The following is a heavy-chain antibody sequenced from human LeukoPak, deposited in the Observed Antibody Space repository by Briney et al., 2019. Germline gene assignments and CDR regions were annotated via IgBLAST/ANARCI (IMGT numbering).Heavy chain of an antibody. D-gene: IGHD3-3*01. CDR3: ARGYYDFWSGYPQNNWYFDL. CDR1: GGSISSYY. CDR2: IYYSGST. Sequence: SETLSLTCTVSGGSISSYYWSWIRQPPGKGLEWIGYIYYSGSTKYNPSLKSRVAISVDTSKNQFSLKLSFVTAADTAVYYCARGYYDFWSGYPQNNWYFDLWGRGTLVTVYS. J-gene: IGHJ2*01. V-gene: IGHV4-59*01.